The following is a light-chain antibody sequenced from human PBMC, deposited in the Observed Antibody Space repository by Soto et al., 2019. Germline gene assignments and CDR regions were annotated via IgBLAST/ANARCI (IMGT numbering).Light chain of an antibody. V-gene: IGKV1D-16*01. Sequence: DIQMTQSPSSLSASVGDRVNITCRASRNIDRWLAWYQQKPGKAPKSLIYGASSLERGVPSRFSGSRYGTDFTLTISSLQPEDFASYYCQQYSNYPRTFGGGTKVEIK. CDR3: QQYSNYPRT. CDR1: RNIDRW. J-gene: IGKJ4*01. CDR2: GAS.